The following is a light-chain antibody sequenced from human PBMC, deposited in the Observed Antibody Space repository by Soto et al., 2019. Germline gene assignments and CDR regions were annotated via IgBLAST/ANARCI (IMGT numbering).Light chain of an antibody. CDR3: ETWDSNTNWV. V-gene: IGLV4-60*03. CDR2: LEASGSY. CDR1: SGHYSYI. Sequence: QPVLTQSSSASASLGSSVKLTCTLSSGHYSYIVAWHQQQPGKAPRYLIKLEASGSYNKGSGVPDRFSGSSSGAVRYLTISDLQSEDEADYSCETWDSNTNWVFGGGTQLTVL. J-gene: IGLJ3*02.